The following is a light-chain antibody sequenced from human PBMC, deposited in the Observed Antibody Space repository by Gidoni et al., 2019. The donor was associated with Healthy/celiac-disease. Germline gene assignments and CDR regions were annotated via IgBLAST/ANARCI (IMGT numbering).Light chain of an antibody. Sequence: QSVLTQPPSAPGAPAQRVTISCSGSSSNIGSNYVYWYQQLPGTAPKLLIYRNNQRPSGVPDRFSGSKSGTSASLAISGLRSEDEADYYCAAWDDSLHVVFGGGTKLTVL. CDR1: SSNIGSNY. CDR2: RNN. CDR3: AAWDDSLHVV. V-gene: IGLV1-47*01. J-gene: IGLJ2*01.